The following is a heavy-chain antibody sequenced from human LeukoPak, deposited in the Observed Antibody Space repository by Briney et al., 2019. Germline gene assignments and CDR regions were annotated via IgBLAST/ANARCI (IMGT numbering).Heavy chain of an antibody. CDR1: GFTFSSYV. CDR2: ICGSGGST. Sequence: AGGSLRLSCAASGFTFSSYVMSGVRQAPGGGVEWGSAICGSGGSTYYAHSVKSRVTISRDNSKNTLYLQMISLRAKDTDVYYCARETLITRVVYYCGERTLVTVSS. J-gene: IGHJ4*02. D-gene: IGHD3-16*01. CDR3: ARETLITRVVYY. V-gene: IGHV3-23*01.